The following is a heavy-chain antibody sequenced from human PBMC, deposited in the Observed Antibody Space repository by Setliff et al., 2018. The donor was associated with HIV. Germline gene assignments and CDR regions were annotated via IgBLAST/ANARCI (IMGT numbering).Heavy chain of an antibody. CDR3: ARRAGSSWFRFYFDY. J-gene: IGHJ4*02. D-gene: IGHD6-13*01. CDR2: LYWDDDR. V-gene: IGHV2-5*02. Sequence: GPTLVNPTQTLTLTCTFSGFSLSTSGAAVGWIRQPPGKALEWLAILYWDDDRRYTPSLNNRLTITKGTSKNQVVLTMTNVDPVDTATYFCARRAGSSWFRFYFDYWGQGALVTVSS. CDR1: GFSLSTSGAA.